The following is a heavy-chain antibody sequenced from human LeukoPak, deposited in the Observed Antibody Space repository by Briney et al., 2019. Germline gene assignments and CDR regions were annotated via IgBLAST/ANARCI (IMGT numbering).Heavy chain of an antibody. CDR2: ITSSGNDI. V-gene: IGHV3-11*01. Sequence: GGSLRLSCAASGFTFSDYYMSWIRQAPGKGLEWIAYITSSGNDIYYADSVKGRFTISRDNAKNALFLRMNSLRVEDTATYYCASDIVATSGDFWGQGTLVSVSS. J-gene: IGHJ4*02. CDR1: GFTFSDYY. D-gene: IGHD5-12*01. CDR3: ASDIVATSGDF.